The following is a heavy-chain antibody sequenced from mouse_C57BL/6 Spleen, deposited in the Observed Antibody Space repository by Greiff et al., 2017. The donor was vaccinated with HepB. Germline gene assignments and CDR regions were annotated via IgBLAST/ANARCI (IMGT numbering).Heavy chain of an antibody. CDR1: GYTFTSYW. CDR3: ARSDGYYDGGDY. CDR2: IHPNSGST. V-gene: IGHV1-64*01. D-gene: IGHD2-3*01. J-gene: IGHJ2*01. Sequence: QVQLQQPGAELVKPGASVKLSCKASGYTFTSYWMHWVKQRPGQGLEWIGMIHPNSGSTNYNEKFKSKATLTVDKSSSTAYMQLSSLTSEDSAVYYCARSDGYYDGGDYWGQGTTLTVSS.